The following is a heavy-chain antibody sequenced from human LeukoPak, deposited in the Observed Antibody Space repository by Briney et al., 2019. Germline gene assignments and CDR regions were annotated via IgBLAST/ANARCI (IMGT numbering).Heavy chain of an antibody. CDR3: AKDLGYSGYDPLDY. CDR2: LSGGGGT. D-gene: IGHD5-12*01. V-gene: IGHV3-23*01. Sequence: GGSLRLSCVASGFTFRSYAMNWVRQAPGKGLEWVSTLSGGGGTYYADSVKDRFTISRDNSKNTLYLQMNSLRAEDTAIYYCAKDLGYSGYDPLDYWGQGTLVTVSS. J-gene: IGHJ4*02. CDR1: GFTFRSYA.